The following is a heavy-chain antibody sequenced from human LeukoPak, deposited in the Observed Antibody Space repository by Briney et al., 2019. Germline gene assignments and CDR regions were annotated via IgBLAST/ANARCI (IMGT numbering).Heavy chain of an antibody. V-gene: IGHV4-59*08. Sequence: KASETLSLTCTASGGSVSGYYWTWVRQPPGKGLEWIGYIYYSETNYNPSLKSRVNISLDPSKNQLSLKLTSVTAADTAVYYCARRRNWLDPWGQGTLVTVSS. CDR1: GGSVSGYY. CDR2: IYYSET. J-gene: IGHJ5*02. CDR3: ARRRNWLDP.